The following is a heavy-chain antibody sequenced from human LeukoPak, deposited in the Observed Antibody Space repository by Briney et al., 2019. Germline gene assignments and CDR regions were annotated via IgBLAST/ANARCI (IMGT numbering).Heavy chain of an antibody. J-gene: IGHJ4*02. D-gene: IGHD3-10*01. CDR1: GGSFSGYY. CDR2: INHSGST. Sequence: SETLSLTCAVYGGSFSGYYWSWIRQPPGKGLEWIGEINHSGSTNYNPSLKSRVTISVDTSKNQFSLKLSSVTAADTAVYYCARAKDLSLWSYYFDYWGQGTLVTVSS. CDR3: ARAKDLSLWSYYFDY. V-gene: IGHV4-34*01.